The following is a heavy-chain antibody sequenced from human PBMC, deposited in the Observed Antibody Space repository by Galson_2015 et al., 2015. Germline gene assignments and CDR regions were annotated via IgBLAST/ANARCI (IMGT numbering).Heavy chain of an antibody. V-gene: IGHV5-51*01. J-gene: IGHJ2*01. Sequence: QSGAEVKKPGESLKISCKGSGYSFTRYWIGWVRQMPGKGLEWMGIIYPGDSDTRYSPSFQGQVTISADKSISTAYLQWSSLKASDTAMYYCARRRGYSGYGYWYFDLWGRGTLVTVSS. D-gene: IGHD5-12*01. CDR2: IYPGDSDT. CDR3: ARRRGYSGYGYWYFDL. CDR1: GYSFTRYW.